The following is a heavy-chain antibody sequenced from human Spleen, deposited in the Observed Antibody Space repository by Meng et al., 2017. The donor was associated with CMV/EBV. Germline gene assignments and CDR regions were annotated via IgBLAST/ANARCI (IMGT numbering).Heavy chain of an antibody. CDR2: INWNVDST. Sequence: GVSLKISCAASGFTFDGYGMSWVRQVPGKGLEWVSSINWNVDSTGYGDSVKGRFTISRDNAKNSLFLQMNSLRDGDTALYYCAKTQWLPIPQNYYRYFGMDVWGQGTTVTVSS. J-gene: IGHJ6*02. CDR3: AKTQWLPIPQNYYRYFGMDV. V-gene: IGHV3-20*04. D-gene: IGHD5-12*01. CDR1: GFTFDGYG.